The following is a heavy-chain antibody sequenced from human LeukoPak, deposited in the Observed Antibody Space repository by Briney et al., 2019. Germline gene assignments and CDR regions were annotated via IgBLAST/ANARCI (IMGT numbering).Heavy chain of an antibody. V-gene: IGHV1-69*05. CDR3: ATGGGYYYGSGSLFDY. CDR1: GGTFSSYA. J-gene: IGHJ4*02. Sequence: SVKVSCKASGGTFSSYAISWVRQAPGQGLEWMGGIIPISGTANYAQKFQGRVTITTDESTSTAYMELSSLRSEDTAVYYCATGGGYYYGSGSLFDYWGQGTLVTVSS. D-gene: IGHD3-10*01. CDR2: IIPISGTA.